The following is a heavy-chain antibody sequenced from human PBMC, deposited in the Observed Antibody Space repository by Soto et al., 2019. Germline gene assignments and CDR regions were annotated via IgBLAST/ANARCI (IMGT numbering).Heavy chain of an antibody. Sequence: EVQLVGSGGGLVQPGGSLRLSCAASGFTFSSYSMNWVRQAPGKGLEWAACISSGSSSIYYSDSVKGRFTISRDNAKNSLHLQMNSLRAEDTAVYYCARDLRTVTAPSYYCMDVWGKGTTVTVSS. V-gene: IGHV3-48*01. D-gene: IGHD4-17*01. CDR3: ARDLRTVTAPSYYCMDV. CDR2: ISSGSSSI. J-gene: IGHJ6*03. CDR1: GFTFSSYS.